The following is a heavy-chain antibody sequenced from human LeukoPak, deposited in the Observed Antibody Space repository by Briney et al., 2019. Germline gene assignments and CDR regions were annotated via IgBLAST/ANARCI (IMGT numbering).Heavy chain of an antibody. V-gene: IGHV1-2*02. D-gene: IGHD3-16*01. Sequence: ASVKVSCKASGYTLTDYYMHWVRQAPGQGLAWMGWINPSSGVTNYAQKFQGRVTMTWDTSISTAYMELSRLRSDDTAVYFCARQSYVSGYFDYWGQGTLVTVSS. CDR2: INPSSGVT. CDR1: GYTLTDYY. CDR3: ARQSYVSGYFDY. J-gene: IGHJ4*02.